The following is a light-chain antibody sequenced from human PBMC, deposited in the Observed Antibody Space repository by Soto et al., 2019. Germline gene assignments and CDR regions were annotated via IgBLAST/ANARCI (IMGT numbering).Light chain of an antibody. J-gene: IGLJ2*01. Sequence: QYALTQPRSVSGSPGQSVTISCTGTSSDVGGYNYVSWYQQHPGKAPKLMIYDVVKRPSGVPDRFSGSKSGNTASLTISGLQAEDEADYYCCSYAGSYTLGAFGGGTKLTVL. CDR2: DVV. CDR1: SSDVGGYNY. V-gene: IGLV2-11*01. CDR3: CSYAGSYTLGA.